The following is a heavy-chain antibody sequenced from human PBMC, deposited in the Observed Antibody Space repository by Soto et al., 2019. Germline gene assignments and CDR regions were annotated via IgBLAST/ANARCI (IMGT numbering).Heavy chain of an antibody. CDR2: ISAYNGNT. V-gene: IGHV1-18*01. CDR1: GYTFTSYG. D-gene: IGHD6-19*01. CDR3: ASSSGLLYSSGDFDY. Sequence: QVQLVQSGAEVKKPGASVKVSCKASGYTFTSYGISWVRQAPGQGLEWMGWISAYNGNTNYAQKLQGRVTMTTDTSTSTACMELRSLRSVDTAVYYCASSSGLLYSSGDFDYWGQGTLVTVSS. J-gene: IGHJ4*02.